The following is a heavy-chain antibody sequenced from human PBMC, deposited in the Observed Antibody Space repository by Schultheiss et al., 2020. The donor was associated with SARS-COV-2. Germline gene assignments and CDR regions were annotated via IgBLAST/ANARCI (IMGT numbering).Heavy chain of an antibody. J-gene: IGHJ4*02. V-gene: IGHV3-74*01. CDR3: VSKQWLVIDY. CDR1: GFTFSSYA. Sequence: GESLKISCAASGFTFSSYAMHWVRQAPGKGLVWVSRINSDGSSTSYADSVKGRFTISRDNAKNTLYLQMNSLRAEDTAVYYCVSKQWLVIDYWGQGTLVTVSS. D-gene: IGHD6-19*01. CDR2: INSDGSST.